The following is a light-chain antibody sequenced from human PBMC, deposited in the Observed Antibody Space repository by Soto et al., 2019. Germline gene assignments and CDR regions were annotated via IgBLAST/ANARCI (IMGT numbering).Light chain of an antibody. Sequence: QSALTQPPSASGSLGQSVTISCTGTSSDVGGYNYVSWYQQDPGKAPKLMISEVSKRPSGVPDRFSGSKSGNTASLTVSGHQAEDEADYYCSSFAGNNNLLFGGGTKLTVL. V-gene: IGLV2-8*01. J-gene: IGLJ2*01. CDR2: EVS. CDR1: SSDVGGYNY. CDR3: SSFAGNNNLL.